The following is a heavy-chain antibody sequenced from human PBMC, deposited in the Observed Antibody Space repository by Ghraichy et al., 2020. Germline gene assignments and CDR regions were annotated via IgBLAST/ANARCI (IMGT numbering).Heavy chain of an antibody. CDR2: IYYSGST. Sequence: SETLSLTCTVSGASISSYYWSWIRQPPGKGLECIGYIYYSGSTNYNPSLKSRVTISVDTSKNQISLRLSSVTAADTAVYYCARDGDAGRAVAGILGMDVWGQGTTVTVSS. V-gene: IGHV4-59*01. J-gene: IGHJ6*02. D-gene: IGHD6-19*01. CDR1: GASISSYY. CDR3: ARDGDAGRAVAGILGMDV.